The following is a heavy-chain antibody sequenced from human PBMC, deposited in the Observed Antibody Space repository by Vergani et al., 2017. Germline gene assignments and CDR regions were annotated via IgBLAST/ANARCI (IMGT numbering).Heavy chain of an antibody. CDR3: ARHSXVEWLVKLGWIDP. V-gene: IGHV4-39*01. D-gene: IGHD6-19*01. CDR2: IYYSGST. CDR1: GASIRSSNYY. Sequence: QLQLQESGPGLVKPSATLPLTCSVSGASIRSSNYYWGWIRQPPGKGLEWIASIYYSGSTYYNPSLKSRVTISVDTSKNRFSLKLSSVTAADTAVYFCARHSXVEWLVKLGWIDPWGQGILVTVSS. J-gene: IGHJ5*02.